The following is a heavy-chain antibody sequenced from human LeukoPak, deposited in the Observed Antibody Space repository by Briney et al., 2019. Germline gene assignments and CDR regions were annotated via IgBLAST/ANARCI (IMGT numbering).Heavy chain of an antibody. CDR1: GGSISSYY. Sequence: SETLSLTCTVSGGSISSYYWSWIRQPAGKGLEWIGRIYTSGSTNYNPSLKSRVTMSVDTYKNQFSLKLSSVTAADTAVYYCARSLGTATSPAKYYYYGMDVWGQGTLVTVSS. CDR3: ARSLGTATSPAKYYYYGMDV. V-gene: IGHV4-4*07. J-gene: IGHJ6*02. D-gene: IGHD2-15*01. CDR2: IYTSGST.